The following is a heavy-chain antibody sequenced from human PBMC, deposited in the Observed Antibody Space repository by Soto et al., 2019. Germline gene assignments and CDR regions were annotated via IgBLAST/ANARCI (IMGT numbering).Heavy chain of an antibody. CDR1: GYTFTSYG. V-gene: IGHV1-18*01. CDR3: ASNYLYYYGSGNTNYYGMDV. CDR2: ISAYNGNT. J-gene: IGHJ6*02. Sequence: QVQLVQSGAEVKKPGASVKVSCKASGYTFTSYGISWVRQAPGQGLEWMGWISAYNGNTNYAQKLQGRVTMTTDTSTSTAYMELRCLRSDDTAVYYCASNYLYYYGSGNTNYYGMDVWGQGTTVTVSS. D-gene: IGHD3-10*01.